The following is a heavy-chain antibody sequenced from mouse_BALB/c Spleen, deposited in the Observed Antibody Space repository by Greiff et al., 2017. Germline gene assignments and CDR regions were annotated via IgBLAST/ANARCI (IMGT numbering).Heavy chain of an antibody. CDR2: IYPYNGGT. CDR1: GYTFTDYN. Sequence: EVKLQQSGPELVKPGASVKISCKASGYTFTDYNMHWVKQSHGKSLEWIGYIYPYNGGTGYNQKFKSKATLTVDNSSSTAYMELRSLTSEDSAVYYCASYDYDGYFDYWGQGTTLTVSS. CDR3: ASYDYDGYFDY. D-gene: IGHD2-4*01. J-gene: IGHJ2*01. V-gene: IGHV1S29*02.